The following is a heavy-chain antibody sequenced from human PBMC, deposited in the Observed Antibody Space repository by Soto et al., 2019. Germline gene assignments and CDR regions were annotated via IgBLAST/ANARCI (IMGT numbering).Heavy chain of an antibody. V-gene: IGHV2-5*02. CDR3: ALRAPPIVGVTLFDY. J-gene: IGHJ4*02. CDR1: GFSLTTSGVG. D-gene: IGHD1-26*01. CDR2: IYWDDDK. Sequence: SGPTLVNPTQTLTLTCTFSGFSLTTSGVGVGWIRQPPGKALEWLAMIYWDDDKRYSPSLENRLTITKDTSKNQVVLTMTNMDPVDTATYYCALRAPPIVGVTLFDYWGQGTLVTVSS.